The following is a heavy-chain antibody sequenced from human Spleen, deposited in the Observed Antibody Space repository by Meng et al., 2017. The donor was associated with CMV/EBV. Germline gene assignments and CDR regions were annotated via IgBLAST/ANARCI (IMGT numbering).Heavy chain of an antibody. CDR3: ARGGYYDSSGAPRFDY. D-gene: IGHD3-22*01. Sequence: QVPLQESGPGLVKPPQTLSLTCTVSGGSISSGDYYWSWIRQPPGKGLEWIGYIYYSGSTYYNPSLKSRVTISVDTSKNQFSLKLSSVTAADTAVYYCARGGYYDSSGAPRFDYWGQGTLVTVSS. V-gene: IGHV4-30-4*08. J-gene: IGHJ4*02. CDR2: IYYSGST. CDR1: GGSISSGDYY.